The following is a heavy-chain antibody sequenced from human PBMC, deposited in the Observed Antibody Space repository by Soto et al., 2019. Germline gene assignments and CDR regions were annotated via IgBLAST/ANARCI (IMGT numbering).Heavy chain of an antibody. CDR2: INPNSGGT. J-gene: IGHJ5*02. CDR1: GYTFTGYY. D-gene: IGHD3-3*01. CDR3: ARGRHLEWLLSWFDP. Sequence: SGAEVKKPGASVKVSCKASGYTFTGYYMHWVRQAPGQGLEWMGWINPNSGGTNYAQKFQGWVTMTRDTSISTAYMELSRLRSDDTAVYYCARGRHLEWLLSWFDPWGQGTLVTVSS. V-gene: IGHV1-2*04.